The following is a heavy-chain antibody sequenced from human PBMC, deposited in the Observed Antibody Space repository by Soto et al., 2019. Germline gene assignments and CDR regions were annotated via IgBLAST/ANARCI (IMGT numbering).Heavy chain of an antibody. J-gene: IGHJ4*02. CDR2: IIPIFGTA. Sequence: SVKVSCNASGGTFSSYSISWVRQAPGQGLEWMGGIIPIFGTANYAQKFQGRVTITADESTSTAYMELSSLRSEDTAVYYCAREGLGSSSDFDYWGQGTLVTVSS. CDR1: GGTFSSYS. V-gene: IGHV1-69*01. CDR3: AREGLGSSSDFDY. D-gene: IGHD6-6*01.